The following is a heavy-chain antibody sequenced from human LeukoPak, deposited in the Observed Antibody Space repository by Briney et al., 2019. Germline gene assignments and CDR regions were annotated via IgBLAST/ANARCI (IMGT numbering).Heavy chain of an antibody. Sequence: GGSLRLYCAASGFTFSSYEMNWGRQAPGKGLEWVSYISSSGTTIYYADSVKGRFTISRDNAKNSLYLQMNSLRAEDTAVYYCARVGVVVAATGNLWFDPWGQGTLVTVSS. D-gene: IGHD2-15*01. CDR3: ARVGVVVAATGNLWFDP. J-gene: IGHJ5*02. CDR2: ISSSGTTI. V-gene: IGHV3-48*03. CDR1: GFTFSSYE.